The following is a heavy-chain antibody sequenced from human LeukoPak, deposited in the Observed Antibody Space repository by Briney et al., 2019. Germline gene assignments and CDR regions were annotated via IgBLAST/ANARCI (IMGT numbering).Heavy chain of an antibody. CDR3: ARNLLSHDY. J-gene: IGHJ4*02. D-gene: IGHD3-16*02. V-gene: IGHV3-21*01. CDR1: GFTFSTSA. CDR2: ISPTGGAI. Sequence: KTGGSLRLSCAASGFTFSTSAMNWVRQAPGRGLEWVSSISPTGGAIFYADSLRGRFTISRDNSKNTLYLQMNSLRAEDTAVYYCARNLLSHDYWGQGTLVTVSS.